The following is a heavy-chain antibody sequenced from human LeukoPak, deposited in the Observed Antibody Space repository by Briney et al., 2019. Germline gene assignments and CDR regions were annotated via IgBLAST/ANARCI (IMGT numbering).Heavy chain of an antibody. CDR2: IKQDGSEK. D-gene: IGHD1-7*01. Sequence: GGSLRLSCVASGFIFSSSWMSWVRQAPGKGLEWVANIKQDGSEKDYADSVKGRFTISRDNAKNSLYLQMNSLRAEDTAVYYCASMFNWNYGKDYGGQGTLVTVSP. V-gene: IGHV3-7*01. CDR3: ASMFNWNYGKDY. J-gene: IGHJ4*02. CDR1: GFIFSSSW.